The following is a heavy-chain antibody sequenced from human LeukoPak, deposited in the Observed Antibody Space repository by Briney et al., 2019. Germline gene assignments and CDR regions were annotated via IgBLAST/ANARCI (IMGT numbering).Heavy chain of an antibody. CDR2: TYYRSKWYN. CDR1: GDSVSSNSAA. Sequence: SQTLSLTCAISGDSVSSNSAAWNWIRQSPSRGLEWPGRTYYRSKWYNDYAVSVKSRITINPDTSKNQFSLQLNSVTPEDTAVYYCARGGRKGDYSAFDYWGQGTLVTVSS. J-gene: IGHJ4*02. CDR3: ARGGRKGDYSAFDY. V-gene: IGHV6-1*01. D-gene: IGHD4-17*01.